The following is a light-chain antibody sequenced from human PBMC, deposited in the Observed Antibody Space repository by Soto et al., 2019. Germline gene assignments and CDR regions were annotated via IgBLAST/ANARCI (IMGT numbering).Light chain of an antibody. J-gene: IGKJ3*01. CDR2: GAS. CDR3: QQYGTLPTT. CDR1: QSVSGTY. Sequence: EIVLTQSPGTLSLSPGERATLSCRASQSVSGTYLAWYQQTPGQAPRLLIYGASTRATGIPDRFSGSGSGTDFTLTISRLEPEDFTVYHCQQYGTLPTTFGPGTKVDVK. V-gene: IGKV3-20*01.